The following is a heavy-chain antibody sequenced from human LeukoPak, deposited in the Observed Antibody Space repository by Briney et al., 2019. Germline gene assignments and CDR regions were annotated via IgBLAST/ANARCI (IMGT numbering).Heavy chain of an antibody. D-gene: IGHD5-18*01. Sequence: AGGSLRLSCAASGFTVSSNYMSWVRQAPGKGLEWVAVISYDGSNKYYADSVKGRFTISRDNSKNTLYLQMNSLRAEDTAVYYCARDPKGGYSYGWGAFDIWGQGTMVTVSS. V-gene: IGHV3-30-3*01. CDR3: ARDPKGGYSYGWGAFDI. CDR1: GFTVSSNY. CDR2: ISYDGSNK. J-gene: IGHJ3*02.